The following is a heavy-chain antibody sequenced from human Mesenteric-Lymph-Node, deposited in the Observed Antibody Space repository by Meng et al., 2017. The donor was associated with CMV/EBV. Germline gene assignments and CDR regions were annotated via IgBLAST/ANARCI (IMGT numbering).Heavy chain of an antibody. CDR3: ARGTRDVPAARWIYYYYYGMDV. CDR2: IWNDGRKT. V-gene: IGHV3-33*01. J-gene: IGHJ6*02. CDR1: GVSFSSYG. Sequence: GESLKISCAASGVSFSSYGMHWVRQAPGRGLEWVAAIWNDGRKTFYADSVKGRITISRDNSKSTLYLQMNSLRAEDTAVYYCARGTRDVPAARWIYYYYYGMDVWGQGTTVTVSS. D-gene: IGHD2-2*01.